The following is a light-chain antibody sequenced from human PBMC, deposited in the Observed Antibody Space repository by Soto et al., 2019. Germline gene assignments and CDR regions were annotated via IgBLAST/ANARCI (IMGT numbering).Light chain of an antibody. J-gene: IGKJ3*01. CDR1: QSVSSNY. Sequence: EIVLTQSPGTLSLSPGERATLSCRASQSVSSNYLAWYQQKPGQAPRLLIYGASSRANGIPDRFSGSGSGTDFTLTISSLEPEDFAVYYCQQYGSSPLFAFGPGTEVDLK. CDR2: GAS. V-gene: IGKV3-20*01. CDR3: QQYGSSPLFA.